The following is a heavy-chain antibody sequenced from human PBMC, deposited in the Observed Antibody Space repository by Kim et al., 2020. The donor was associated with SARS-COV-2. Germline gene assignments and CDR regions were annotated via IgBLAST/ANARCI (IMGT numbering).Heavy chain of an antibody. Sequence: GGSLRLSCAASGFTFTNYPMNWVRQAPGKGLEWVSAISGSGDSTYYADSVRGRITISRDNSKNSLFLHMSSLRAEDTAVYYCTKRGGYCSSSSCHLDYWGQGTLVTVSA. CDR3: TKRGGYCSSSSCHLDY. J-gene: IGHJ4*02. V-gene: IGHV3-23*01. CDR2: ISGSGDST. D-gene: IGHD2-2*01. CDR1: GFTFTNYP.